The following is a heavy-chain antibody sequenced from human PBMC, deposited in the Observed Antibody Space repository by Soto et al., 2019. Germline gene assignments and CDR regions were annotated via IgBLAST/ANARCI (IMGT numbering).Heavy chain of an antibody. Sequence: EVQLLESGGDLVQPGGSLRLSCAASGFNVGAFAVNWVRQTPGKGLEWVSGISVSDALIYYADSVRGRFSISRDASENILYLQMNSLTVDDTALYYCTRETVAGITGLDYWGPGTLVTVSS. CDR1: GFNVGAFA. D-gene: IGHD1-20*01. V-gene: IGHV3-23*01. CDR2: ISVSDALI. J-gene: IGHJ4*02. CDR3: TRETVAGITGLDY.